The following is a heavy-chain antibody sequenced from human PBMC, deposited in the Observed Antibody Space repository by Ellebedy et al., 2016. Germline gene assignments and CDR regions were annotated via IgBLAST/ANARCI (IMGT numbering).Heavy chain of an antibody. CDR3: VREDGPGYDYIWGSYRKFFDY. V-gene: IGHV3-21*01. D-gene: IGHD3-16*02. CDR1: GFSFNGYI. Sequence: GESLKISCAASGFSFNGYIMDWVRQAPGKGLEWVSSISGTSRDLFYADSVKGRFTISRDNAKNSLYLHMNSLRAEDTAVYYCVREDGPGYDYIWGSYRKFFDYWGQGTLVTVSS. CDR2: ISGTSRDL. J-gene: IGHJ4*02.